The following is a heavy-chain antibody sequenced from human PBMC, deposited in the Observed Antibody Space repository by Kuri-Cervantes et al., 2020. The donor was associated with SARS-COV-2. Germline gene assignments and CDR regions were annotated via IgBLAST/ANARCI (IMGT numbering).Heavy chain of an antibody. Sequence: GESLKISCAASGFTFSSYGMHWVRQAPGKGLEWVAVIWYDGSNKYYADSVKGRFTISRDNSKNTLYLQMNSLRAEDTAVYYCAGQVQLELPTGRDCWGQGTLVTVSS. D-gene: IGHD1-1*01. CDR3: AGQVQLELPTGRDC. J-gene: IGHJ4*02. V-gene: IGHV3-33*01. CDR2: IWYDGSNK. CDR1: GFTFSSYG.